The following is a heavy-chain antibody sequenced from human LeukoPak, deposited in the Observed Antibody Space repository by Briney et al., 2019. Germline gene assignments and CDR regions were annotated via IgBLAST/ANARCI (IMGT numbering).Heavy chain of an antibody. V-gene: IGHV3-30-3*01. Sequence: GRSLRLSCAASGFTFSSYAMHWVRQAPGKGLEWVAVISYDGSNKYYADSVKGRFTISRDNSKNTLYLQMNSLRAEDTAVYYCARGSSWYYFDYWGQGTLVTVSS. D-gene: IGHD6-13*01. CDR3: ARGSSWYYFDY. CDR1: GFTFSSYA. J-gene: IGHJ4*02. CDR2: ISYDGSNK.